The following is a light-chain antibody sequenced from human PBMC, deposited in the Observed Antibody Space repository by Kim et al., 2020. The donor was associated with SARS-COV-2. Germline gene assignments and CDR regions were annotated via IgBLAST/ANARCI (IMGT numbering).Light chain of an antibody. CDR2: RNN. CDR1: SNNVADDG. CDR3: SAWDRSLSAWV. J-gene: IGLJ3*02. V-gene: IGLV10-54*01. Sequence: TRTLTCHEHSNNVADDGAAWLQHHQGHPPKLLSYRNNNRPSGISERLSASKSGNTASLTITGLQPEDEADYYCSAWDRSLSAWVFGGGTQLTVL.